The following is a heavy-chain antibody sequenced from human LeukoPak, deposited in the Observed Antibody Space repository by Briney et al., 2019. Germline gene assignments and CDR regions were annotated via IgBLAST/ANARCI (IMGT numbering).Heavy chain of an antibody. V-gene: IGHV1-18*04. CDR2: INAGNGNT. CDR3: ARGYCSSTSCYFSGVY. CDR1: GYTFTSYG. J-gene: IGHJ4*02. Sequence: ASVKVSCKASGYTFTSYGISWVRQAPGQGLEWMGWINAGNGNTKYSQEFQGRVTITRDTSASTAYMELSSLRSEDTAVYYCARGYCSSTSCYFSGVYWGQGTLVTVSS. D-gene: IGHD2-2*01.